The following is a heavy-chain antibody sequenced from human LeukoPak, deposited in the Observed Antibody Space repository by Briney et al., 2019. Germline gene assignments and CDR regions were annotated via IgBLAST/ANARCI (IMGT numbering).Heavy chain of an antibody. CDR2: IKSKTDGGTT. J-gene: IGHJ4*02. V-gene: IGHV3-15*01. Sequence: GGSLRLSCAASGFTFSNYAMSWVRQAPGKGLEWVGRIKSKTDGGTTDYAAHVKGRFTISRDDSKNTLYLQMNSLKTEDTAVYYCTTDLRYFDWLLTNDFDYWGQGTLVTVSS. D-gene: IGHD3-9*01. CDR3: TTDLRYFDWLLTNDFDY. CDR1: GFTFSNYA.